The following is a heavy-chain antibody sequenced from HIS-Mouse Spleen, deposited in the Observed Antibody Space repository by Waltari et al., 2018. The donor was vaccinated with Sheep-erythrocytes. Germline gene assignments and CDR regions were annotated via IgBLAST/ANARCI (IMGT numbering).Heavy chain of an antibody. J-gene: IGHJ1*01. V-gene: IGHV1-2*02. Sequence: QVQLVQSGAEVKKPGASVKVSCKASGYTFTGYYMHWVLQAPGQGLGWMGWINPHSGSTKYDKKFQGRVTMTRDTSISTAYMELSRLRSDDTAVYYCARGYCSSTSCYGYFQHWGQGTLVTVSS. CDR1: GYTFTGYY. D-gene: IGHD2-2*01. CDR3: ARGYCSSTSCYGYFQH. CDR2: INPHSGST.